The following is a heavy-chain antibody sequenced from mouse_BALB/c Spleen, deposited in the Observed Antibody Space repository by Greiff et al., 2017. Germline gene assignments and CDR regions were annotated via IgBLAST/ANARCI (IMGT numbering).Heavy chain of an antibody. CDR1: GYTFTSYW. D-gene: IGHD4-1*01. V-gene: IGHV1-7*01. J-gene: IGHJ4*01. CDR3: ARKKLTGRAMDY. CDR2: INPSTGYT. Sequence: QVQLQQSGAELAKPGASVKMSCKASGYTFTSYWMHWVKQRPGQGLEWIGYINPSTGYTEYNQKFKDKATLTADKSSSTAYMQLSSLTSEDSAVYYCARKKLTGRAMDYWGQGTSVTVSS.